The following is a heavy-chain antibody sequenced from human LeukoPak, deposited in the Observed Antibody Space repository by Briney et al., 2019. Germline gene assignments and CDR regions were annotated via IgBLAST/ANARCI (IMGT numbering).Heavy chain of an antibody. CDR1: GFTFSSYS. Sequence: GGSLRLSCAASGFTFSSYSMNWVRQAPGKGLEWVSSISSDSSYIYYADSVKGRFTISRDDAKNSLYLQMNSLRAEDTAVYYCARGTTTVTTLGDYWGQGTLVTVS. CDR2: ISSDSSYI. CDR3: ARGTTTVTTLGDY. J-gene: IGHJ4*02. D-gene: IGHD4-17*01. V-gene: IGHV3-21*01.